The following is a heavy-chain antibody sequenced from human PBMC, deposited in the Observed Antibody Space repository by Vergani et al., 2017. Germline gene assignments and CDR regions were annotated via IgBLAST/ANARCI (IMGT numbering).Heavy chain of an antibody. CDR1: GFTFSSYE. CDR3: ARERSEVVGATVYYYYYGMDV. CDR2: ISRSGSTI. D-gene: IGHD1-26*01. Sequence: EVQLVESGGGLVQPGGSLRLSCAASGFTFSSYEMNWVRQAPGKGLEWVSYISRSGSTIYYADSVKGRFTISRDNAKNSLYLQMNSLRAEDTAVYYCARERSEVVGATVYYYYYGMDVWGQGTTVTVSS. J-gene: IGHJ6*02. V-gene: IGHV3-48*03.